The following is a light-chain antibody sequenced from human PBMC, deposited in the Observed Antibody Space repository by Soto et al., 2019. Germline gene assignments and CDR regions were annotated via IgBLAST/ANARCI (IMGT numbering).Light chain of an antibody. CDR2: NDG. J-gene: IGLJ3*02. CDR3: QVWDVDSDHVV. CDR1: VIGSKS. Sequence: SSELTQSPSVSVAPGQTARIACGGNVIGSKSVHWYQRKPGQAPVLVVYNDGDRPSGIPERFSGSNSGNTATLTISSVAAGDEADYYCQVWDVDSDHVVFGGGTKVTVL. V-gene: IGLV3-21*02.